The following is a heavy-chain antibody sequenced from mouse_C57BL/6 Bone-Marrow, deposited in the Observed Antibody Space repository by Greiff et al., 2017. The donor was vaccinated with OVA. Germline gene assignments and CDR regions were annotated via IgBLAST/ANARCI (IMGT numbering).Heavy chain of an antibody. CDR3: TGGYYGFAY. CDR1: GFNIKDDY. D-gene: IGHD2-3*01. Sequence: EVQRVESGAELVRPGASVKLSCTASGFNIKDDYMHWVKQRPEQGLEWIGWIDPENGDTEYASKFQGKATITADTSSNTAYLQLSSLTSEDTAVYYCTGGYYGFAYWGQGTLVTVSA. J-gene: IGHJ3*01. V-gene: IGHV14-4*01. CDR2: IDPENGDT.